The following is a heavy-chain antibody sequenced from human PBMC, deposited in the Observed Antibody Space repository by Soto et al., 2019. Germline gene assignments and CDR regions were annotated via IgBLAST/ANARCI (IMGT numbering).Heavy chain of an antibody. CDR1: GFTFSSYA. J-gene: IGHJ5*02. Sequence: HPGGSLRLSCAASGFTFSSYAMSWVRKAPGKGLEWVSAISGSGGNTYYADSVKGRFTISRDNSKNTLYLQMNSLRAEDTAVYYCANYNYYDASGPSWGQGTLVTVSS. V-gene: IGHV3-23*01. CDR2: ISGSGGNT. D-gene: IGHD3-22*01. CDR3: ANYNYYDASGPS.